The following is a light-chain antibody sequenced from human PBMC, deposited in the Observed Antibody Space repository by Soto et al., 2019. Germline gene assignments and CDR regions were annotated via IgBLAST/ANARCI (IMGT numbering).Light chain of an antibody. CDR1: SSNIGAGYD. CDR3: PSYDCSLRGHV. Sequence: QSVLTQPPSVSGAPGQRVTISCTGSSSNIGAGYDVHWYQQLPGTAPKLLIYGNSNRPSGVPDRFSGSKSGTSASLAITGLQAEYDADYYCPSYDCSLRGHVFGTGTKLTVL. J-gene: IGLJ1*01. CDR2: GNS. V-gene: IGLV1-40*01.